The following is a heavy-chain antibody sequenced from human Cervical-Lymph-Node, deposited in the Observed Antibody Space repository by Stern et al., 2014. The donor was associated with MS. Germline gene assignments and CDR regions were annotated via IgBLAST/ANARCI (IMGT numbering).Heavy chain of an antibody. J-gene: IGHJ6*02. Sequence: VQLVESGAEVKKPGSSGKVSCKASGGTFSNYATSWVRQAPGQGLEWMGGIVPLFGKPNYAQKFQGRVTITADESTSTAYMDLSSLRSEYTAVYYCASPLTATSVPFGYYGMDVWGQGTTVTVS. D-gene: IGHD4-17*01. CDR3: ASPLTATSVPFGYYGMDV. CDR2: IVPLFGKP. CDR1: GGTFSNYA. V-gene: IGHV1-69*01.